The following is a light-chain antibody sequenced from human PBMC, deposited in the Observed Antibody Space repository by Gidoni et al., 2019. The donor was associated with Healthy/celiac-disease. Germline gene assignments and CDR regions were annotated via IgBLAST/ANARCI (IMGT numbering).Light chain of an antibody. CDR3: QQSYSTPWT. V-gene: IGKV1-39*01. J-gene: IGKJ1*01. CDR1: QSISSY. Sequence: DIQMTQSPSSLSASVGDRVTITCRASQSISSYLNWYQQKPGKAPKLLIYAASSLQSGVPSRFRGSGSGTDFTLTISSLEPEDCASYYGQQSYSTPWTFGQGTKVEIK. CDR2: AAS.